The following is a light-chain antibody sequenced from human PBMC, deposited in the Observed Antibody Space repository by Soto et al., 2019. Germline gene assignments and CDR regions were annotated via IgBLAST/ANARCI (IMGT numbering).Light chain of an antibody. J-gene: IGKJ4*01. CDR2: GAS. V-gene: IGKV3-20*01. CDR1: QSLRSTF. Sequence: DIVLTQSPGTLSLSPGDSATLSCRTSQSLRSTFVAWYQVKPDQAPRLLIYGASARATGIPDRFSGSGAGTDSSHTISRVEPEDFAVYYCLQYGSSSQATFGGGTKVETK. CDR3: LQYGSSSQAT.